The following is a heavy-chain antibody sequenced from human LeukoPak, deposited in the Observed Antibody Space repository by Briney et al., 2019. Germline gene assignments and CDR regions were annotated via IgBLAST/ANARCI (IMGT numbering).Heavy chain of an antibody. CDR3: AKLVDYGDHKDDAFDI. V-gene: IGHV3-23*01. Sequence: GGSLRLSCAAFGFTFSSYAMSWVRQAPGKGLEWVSAISGSGGSTYYADSVKGRFTISRDNSKNTLYLQMNSLRAEDTAVYYCAKLVDYGDHKDDAFDIWGQGTMVTVSS. J-gene: IGHJ3*02. CDR2: ISGSGGST. D-gene: IGHD4-17*01. CDR1: GFTFSSYA.